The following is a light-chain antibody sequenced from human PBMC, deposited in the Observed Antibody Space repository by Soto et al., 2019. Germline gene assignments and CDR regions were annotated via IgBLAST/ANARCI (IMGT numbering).Light chain of an antibody. CDR2: AAS. V-gene: IGKV3-20*01. Sequence: EIVLTQSPGTLSLSPGEIASLSCRASQSVSSNYLAWYQHKPGQSPRLLIYAASSRATGIPDRFSGSGSGTDFTLTISRLEPEDFAVYYCQQYGSSPLTFGPGTKVDIK. J-gene: IGKJ3*01. CDR3: QQYGSSPLT. CDR1: QSVSSNY.